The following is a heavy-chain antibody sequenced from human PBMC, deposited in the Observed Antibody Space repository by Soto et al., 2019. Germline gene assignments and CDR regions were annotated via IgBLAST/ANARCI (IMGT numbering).Heavy chain of an antibody. D-gene: IGHD5-12*01. Sequence: ASVKVSCKASGYTFTSYYMHWVRQAPGQGLEWMGIINPSGGSTSYAQKFQGRVTMTRDTSTSTVYMELSSLRSEDTAVYYCARETSGYDSYNWFDPWGQGTLVTVSS. CDR3: ARETSGYDSYNWFDP. CDR2: INPSGGST. J-gene: IGHJ5*02. V-gene: IGHV1-46*03. CDR1: GYTFTSYY.